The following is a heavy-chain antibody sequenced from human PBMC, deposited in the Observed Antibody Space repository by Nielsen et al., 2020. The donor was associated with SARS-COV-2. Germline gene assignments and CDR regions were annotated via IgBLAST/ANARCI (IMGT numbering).Heavy chain of an antibody. J-gene: IGHJ4*02. CDR3: ATDSPIGVVIYALAL. V-gene: IGHV1-24*01. D-gene: IGHD3-3*01. CDR1: GGALTLFS. CDR2: FDPQDGET. Sequence: ASVKVSCKVSGGALTLFSMHWVRQAPGKGLEWMGEFDPQDGETTYAQKFQGRVTMTEDTSIDTAYLDLSGLRSDDTAVYYCATDSPIGVVIYALALWGQGTPVTVSS.